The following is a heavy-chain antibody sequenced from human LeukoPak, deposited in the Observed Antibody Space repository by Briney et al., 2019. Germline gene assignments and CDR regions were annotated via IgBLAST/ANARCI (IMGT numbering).Heavy chain of an antibody. Sequence: PSETLSLTCAVSGGSISSSNWWSWVRQPPGKGLEWIGEIYHSGSTNYNPSLKSRVTISVDKSKNQFSLKLSSVTAADTAVYYCARGRPRQGAYALDFDYWGQGTLVTVSS. CDR3: ARGRPRQGAYALDFDY. CDR2: IYHSGST. CDR1: GGSISSSNW. J-gene: IGHJ4*02. V-gene: IGHV4-4*02. D-gene: IGHD1-26*01.